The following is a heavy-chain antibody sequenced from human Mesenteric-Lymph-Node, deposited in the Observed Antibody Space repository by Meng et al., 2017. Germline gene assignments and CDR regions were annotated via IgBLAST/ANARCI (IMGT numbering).Heavy chain of an antibody. CDR1: GGSFSGYY. J-gene: IGHJ4*02. CDR2: INHSGST. Sequence: QLQLQESGPGLVKPSETLSLTCAVYGGSFSGYYWSWIRQPPGKGLEWIGEINHSGSTNYNPSLKSRVTISVDTSKNQFSPKLSSVTAADTAVYYCATEERGYFDYWGQGTLVTVSS. D-gene: IGHD1-1*01. V-gene: IGHV4-34*01. CDR3: ATEERGYFDY.